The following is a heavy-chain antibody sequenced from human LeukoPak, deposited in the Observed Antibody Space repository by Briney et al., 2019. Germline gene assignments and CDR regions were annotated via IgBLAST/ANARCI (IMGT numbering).Heavy chain of an antibody. CDR2: IYYSGST. CDR3: AIHPGIRHSGSYVDY. V-gene: IGHV4-59*08. J-gene: IGHJ4*02. D-gene: IGHD1-26*01. Sequence: KPWETLSLTCTASGVSISSYDRSWLRQPPGKGLEWIGAIYYSGSTTYNPSLKSRVRISVDTSKNQFSLKLSSVTAAETAVYYCAIHPGIRHSGSYVDYWGQGTLVTV. CDR1: GVSISSYD.